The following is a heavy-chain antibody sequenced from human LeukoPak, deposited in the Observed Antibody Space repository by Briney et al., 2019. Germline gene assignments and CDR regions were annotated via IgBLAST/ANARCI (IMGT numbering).Heavy chain of an antibody. J-gene: IGHJ4*02. CDR3: AKGRGSWYGVYFDY. CDR1: GFTFRSYA. D-gene: IGHD6-13*01. V-gene: IGHV3-23*01. CDR2: ISGSGGST. Sequence: QAGGSLRLSCAASGFTFRSYAMSWVRQAPGKGLEWVSCISGSGGSTYYADSVKGRFTISRDNSKSTLYLQMNSLKAEDTAVYYCAKGRGSWYGVYFDYWGQGTLVTVSS.